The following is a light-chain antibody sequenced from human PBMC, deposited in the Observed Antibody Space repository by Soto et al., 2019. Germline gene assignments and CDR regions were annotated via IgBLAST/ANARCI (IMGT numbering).Light chain of an antibody. CDR3: QSYDSSLGSSAQVV. V-gene: IGLV6-57*04. J-gene: IGLJ2*01. CDR2: EDN. CDR1: SGSIASNY. Sequence: NFMLTQPHSVSESPGKTVTISCTRSSGSIASNYVQWYQQRPGSAPTPVIYEDNERPSGVPDRFSGSKSGTSASLAITGLQAEDEADYYCQSYDSSLGSSAQVVFGGGTKLTVL.